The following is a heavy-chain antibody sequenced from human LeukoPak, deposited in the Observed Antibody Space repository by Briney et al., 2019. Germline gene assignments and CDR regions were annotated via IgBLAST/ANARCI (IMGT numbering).Heavy chain of an antibody. CDR1: GGSISSYY. CDR3: ARVSPRDYIRNWFDP. J-gene: IGHJ5*02. V-gene: IGHV4-59*01. Sequence: PSETLSLTCTVSGGSISSYYWSWIRQPPGKGLEWIGYIYYSGSTNYNPSLKSRVTISVDTSKNQFSLKLSSVTAADTAVYYCARVSPRDYIRNWFDPWGQGTLVTVSS. D-gene: IGHD4-11*01. CDR2: IYYSGST.